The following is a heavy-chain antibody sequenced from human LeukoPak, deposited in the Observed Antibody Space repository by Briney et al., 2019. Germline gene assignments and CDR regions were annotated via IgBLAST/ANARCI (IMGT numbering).Heavy chain of an antibody. CDR3: AKGSKLVVITRDHYMAV. CDR1: GFTFNGSA. J-gene: IGHJ6*03. D-gene: IGHD3-22*01. CDR2: IRSKANSYAT. V-gene: IGHV3-73*01. Sequence: GGSLRLSCAASGFTFNGSAMHWVRQASGKGLEWVGRIRSKANSYATAYAASVKGRFTISRDDSKNTAYLQMNSLRAGDTAVYYCAKGSKLVVITRDHYMAVWGKGTTVTISS.